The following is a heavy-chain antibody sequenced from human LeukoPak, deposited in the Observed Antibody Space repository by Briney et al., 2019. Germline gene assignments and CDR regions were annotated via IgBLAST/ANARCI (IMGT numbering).Heavy chain of an antibody. D-gene: IGHD1-26*01. CDR1: GGSMSSYY. CDR2: IHYSGSA. V-gene: IGHV4-59*08. J-gene: IGHJ4*02. CDR3: ARSPGDSVGATHFDY. Sequence: SETLSLTCTVSGGSMSSYYWSWIRQPPGKGLEWIGYIHYSGSANYNLSLKSRVAISVDTSKNQFSLKLTSATAADTAVYYCARSPGDSVGATHFDYWGQGTLVTVSS.